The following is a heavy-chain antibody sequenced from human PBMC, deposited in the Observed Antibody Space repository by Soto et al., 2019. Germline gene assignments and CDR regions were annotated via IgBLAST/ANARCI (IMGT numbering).Heavy chain of an antibody. CDR1: GGTFSSYA. CDR3: AGRGYMERQWLLDYYYGMDV. D-gene: IGHD6-19*01. Sequence: QVQLVQSGAEVKKPGSSVKVSCKASGGTFSSYAISWVRQAPGQGLEWMGGIIPIFGTANYAQKFQGRVTITADESTSTAYMELSSLRSEDTAVFYCAGRGYMERQWLLDYYYGMDVWGQGTTVTVSS. V-gene: IGHV1-69*01. CDR2: IIPIFGTA. J-gene: IGHJ6*02.